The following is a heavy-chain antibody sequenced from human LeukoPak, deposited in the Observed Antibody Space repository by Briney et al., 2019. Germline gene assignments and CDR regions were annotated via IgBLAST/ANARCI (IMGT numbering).Heavy chain of an antibody. V-gene: IGHV3-74*01. CDR1: GFTFRNYW. Sequence: GGSLRLSCAASGFTFRNYWMHWVRQAPGKGLVWVSRINGDGSDISYADFVKGRFTISRDNAKNTLSLQMDSPTGDDTALYYCPGGFGHNWSPFENWGQGTLVAVSS. J-gene: IGHJ4*02. CDR2: INGDGSDI. CDR3: PGGFGHNWSPFEN. D-gene: IGHD1-1*01.